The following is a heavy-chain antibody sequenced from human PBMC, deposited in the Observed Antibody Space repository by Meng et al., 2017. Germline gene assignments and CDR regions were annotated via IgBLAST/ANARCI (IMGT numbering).Heavy chain of an antibody. CDR3: AREGVIYWYFDL. CDR1: GFTFSSYW. D-gene: IGHD3-10*01. J-gene: IGHJ2*01. CDR2: IKQDGSEE. V-gene: IGHV3-7*01. Sequence: VQLGQSGGGLVQPGGSLRLSCVASGFTFSSYWMSWVRQAPGKGLEWVANIKQDGSEEYYVDSVKGRFTISRDNAKNSLYLQMNSLRAEDTAVYYCAREGVIYWYFDLWGRGTLVTVSS.